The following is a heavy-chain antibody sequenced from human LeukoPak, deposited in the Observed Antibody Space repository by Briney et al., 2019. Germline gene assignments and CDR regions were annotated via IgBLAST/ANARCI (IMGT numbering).Heavy chain of an antibody. CDR2: ISSSGSTI. CDR3: ARDRMGYYDSSGYFDY. J-gene: IGHJ4*02. V-gene: IGHV3-48*03. D-gene: IGHD3-22*01. CDR1: GFTFSSYE. Sequence: QPGGSLRLSCAASGFTFSSYEMNWVRQAPGKGLAWVSYISSSGSTIYYADSVKGRFTISRDNAKNSLYLQMNSLRAEDTAVYYCARDRMGYYDSSGYFDYWGQGTLVTVSS.